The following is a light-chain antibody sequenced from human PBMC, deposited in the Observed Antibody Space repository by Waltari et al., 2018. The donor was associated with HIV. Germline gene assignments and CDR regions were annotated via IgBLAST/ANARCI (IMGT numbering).Light chain of an antibody. V-gene: IGLV2-23*02. Sequence: QSALTQPASVSGSPGQSITISCPGTRSDVDGYNFVSWYQQHPGKAPKLIIFDVFKRPSGVSVRFSGSKSGNTASLTISGLQSEDEADYYCCSYAGSRTWVFGGGTKVTVL. CDR2: DVF. CDR3: CSYAGSRTWV. CDR1: RSDVDGYNF. J-gene: IGLJ3*02.